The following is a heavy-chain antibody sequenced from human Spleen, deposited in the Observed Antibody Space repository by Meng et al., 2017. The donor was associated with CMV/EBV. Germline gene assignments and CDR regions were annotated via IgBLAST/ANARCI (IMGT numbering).Heavy chain of an antibody. CDR1: GFTFGDYA. Sequence: GGSLRLSCTASGFTFGDYAMTWVRQAPGKGLEWVANINQDGSERNYVDSVKGRFTISRDDAKNSLYMQMNSLRAEDTAVYYCARSFWSGYRMDVWGQGTTVTVSS. V-gene: IGHV3-7*01. D-gene: IGHD3-3*01. J-gene: IGHJ6*02. CDR2: INQDGSER. CDR3: ARSFWSGYRMDV.